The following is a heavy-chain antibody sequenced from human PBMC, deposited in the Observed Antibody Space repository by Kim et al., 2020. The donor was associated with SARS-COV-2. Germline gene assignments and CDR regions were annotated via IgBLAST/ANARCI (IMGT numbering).Heavy chain of an antibody. CDR1: GFSFTNSA. V-gene: IGHV1-58*01. Sequence: SVKVSCKASGFSFTNSAVQWVRQPRGQRLEWIGWIVVGSGKTNYAQKLQERLTITWDTSTSTAYMELSSLRSDDTAVYYCAARRFCSSAGCPKYFDYWGQGTLVTVSS. D-gene: IGHD2-2*01. CDR3: AARRFCSSAGCPKYFDY. J-gene: IGHJ4*02. CDR2: IVVGSGKT.